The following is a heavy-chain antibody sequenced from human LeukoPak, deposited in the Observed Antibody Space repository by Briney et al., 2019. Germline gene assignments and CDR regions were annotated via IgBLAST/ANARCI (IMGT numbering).Heavy chain of an antibody. CDR2: IKQEGSEK. Sequence: GGSLRLSCAASGFDFRSYWMSWVRQAPGKGLEWVANIKQEGSEKYYVDSVKGRFTISRDNAKNSLYLQMNSLRAEDTAVYYCARDLYDSSGYYYVWGQGTLVTVSS. CDR1: GFDFRSYW. CDR3: ARDLYDSSGYYYV. V-gene: IGHV3-7*01. D-gene: IGHD3-22*01. J-gene: IGHJ4*02.